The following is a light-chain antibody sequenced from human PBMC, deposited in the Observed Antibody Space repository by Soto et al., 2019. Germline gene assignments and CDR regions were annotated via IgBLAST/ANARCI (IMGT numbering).Light chain of an antibody. CDR2: GAS. CDR1: QSVSNNF. J-gene: IGKJ1*01. V-gene: IGKV3-20*01. Sequence: IVLTQSPGTLSLSPGERATLSCRASQSVSNNFLAWYRQKPGQAPRLLIYGASFRATGIPDRFRGSGSGTDFTLTISRLEPEDFAVYYCQQYGSSPRTFGQGTKVELK. CDR3: QQYGSSPRT.